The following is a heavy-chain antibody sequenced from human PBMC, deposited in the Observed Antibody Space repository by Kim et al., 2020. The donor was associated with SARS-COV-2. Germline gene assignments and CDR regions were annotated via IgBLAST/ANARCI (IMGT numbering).Heavy chain of an antibody. J-gene: IGHJ4*02. CDR3: ARGRRNSSGWSFDY. Sequence: SETLSLTCAVYGGSFSGYYWSWIRQPPGKGLEWIGEINHSGSTNYNPSLKSRVTISVDTSKNQFSLKLSSVTAADTAVYYCARGRRNSSGWSFDYWGQGTLVTVSS. D-gene: IGHD6-19*01. CDR2: INHSGST. V-gene: IGHV4-34*01. CDR1: GGSFSGYY.